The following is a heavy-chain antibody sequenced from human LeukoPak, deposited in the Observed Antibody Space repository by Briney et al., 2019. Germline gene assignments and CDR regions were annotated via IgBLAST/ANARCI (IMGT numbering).Heavy chain of an antibody. Sequence: PGRSLRLSCTASGFTFDDYAMSWVRQAPGKGLEWVGFIRSKAYGGTTEYAASVKGRFTISRDDSKSIAYLQMNSLKTEDTAVYYCTASYGSGSWGFDPWGQGTLVTVSS. CDR2: IRSKAYGGTT. CDR1: GFTFDDYA. J-gene: IGHJ5*02. V-gene: IGHV3-49*04. D-gene: IGHD3-10*01. CDR3: TASYGSGSWGFDP.